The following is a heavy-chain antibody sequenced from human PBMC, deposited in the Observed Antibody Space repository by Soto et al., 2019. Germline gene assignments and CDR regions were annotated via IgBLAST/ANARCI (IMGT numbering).Heavy chain of an antibody. CDR3: ELYNVDTSCDS. J-gene: IGHJ5*01. CDR1: RFSLSTSGVG. CDR2: IYWDDDK. Sequence: XGPTLVTPPQTLTLTCTFSRFSLSTSGVGVCCIRQPPGKALEWLALIYWDDDKRYSPSLKSRLTITKDTSKNQVVLTMTNMDPVDTATYYCELYNVDTSCDSWGQGTLVTVSS. V-gene: IGHV2-5*02. D-gene: IGHD5-18*01.